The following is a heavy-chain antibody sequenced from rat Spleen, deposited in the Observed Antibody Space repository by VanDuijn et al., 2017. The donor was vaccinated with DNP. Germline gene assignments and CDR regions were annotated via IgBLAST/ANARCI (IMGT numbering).Heavy chain of an antibody. V-gene: IGHV3-1*01. CDR1: GYSITSNY. CDR3: ARYNSGYYVMDA. J-gene: IGHJ4*01. D-gene: IGHD4-3*01. Sequence: EVQLQESGPGLVKPSQSLSLTCSVTGYSITSNYWGWIRKFPGNKMEWMGYISYSGSTGYNPSLKSRISITRDTSKNQFFLQLNSVTTEDTATYYCARYNSGYYVMDAWGQGASVTVSS. CDR2: ISYSGST.